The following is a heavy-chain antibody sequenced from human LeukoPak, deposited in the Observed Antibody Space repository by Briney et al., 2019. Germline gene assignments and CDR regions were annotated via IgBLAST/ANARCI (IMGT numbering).Heavy chain of an antibody. CDR2: IYYSGST. D-gene: IGHD2-15*01. CDR1: GGSISSGGYY. V-gene: IGHV4-31*03. J-gene: IGHJ6*03. CDR3: ARTAGYCSGGSCPRDYYYYYYMDV. Sequence: SRTLSLTCTVSGGSISSGGYYWSWIRQHPGKGLEWIGYIYYSGSTYYNPSLKSRVTISVDTSKNQFSLKLSSVTAADTAVYYCARTAGYCSGGSCPRDYYYYYYMDVWGKGTTVTVSS.